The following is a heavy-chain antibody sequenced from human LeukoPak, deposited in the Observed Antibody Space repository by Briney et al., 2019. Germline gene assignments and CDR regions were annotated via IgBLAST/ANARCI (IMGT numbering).Heavy chain of an antibody. J-gene: IGHJ4*02. V-gene: IGHV3-53*01. CDR2: IYSSGIT. CDR3: AREKTGSDGCNHGFDY. Sequence: GGSLRLSCAASGFTVSSNYMSWVRQAPGKGLEWVSVIYSSGITKSADSVKGRFTISRDNSKNTLYLQMNSLRAEDTAIYYCAREKTGSDGCNHGFDYWGQGTLVTVSS. CDR1: GFTVSSNY. D-gene: IGHD5-24*01.